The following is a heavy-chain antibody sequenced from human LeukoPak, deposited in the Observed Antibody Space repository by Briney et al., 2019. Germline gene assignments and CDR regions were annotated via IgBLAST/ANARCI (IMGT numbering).Heavy chain of an antibody. V-gene: IGHV3-23*01. D-gene: IGHD3-16*02. J-gene: IGHJ4*02. Sequence: GGSLRPSCAASGFTFSSYAMSWVRQAPGKGLEWVSAISGSGGSTYYADSVKGRFTISRDNSKNTLYLQMNSLRAEDTAVYYCAGAYDYVWGSYRSPFDYWGQGTLVTVSS. CDR3: AGAYDYVWGSYRSPFDY. CDR1: GFTFSSYA. CDR2: ISGSGGST.